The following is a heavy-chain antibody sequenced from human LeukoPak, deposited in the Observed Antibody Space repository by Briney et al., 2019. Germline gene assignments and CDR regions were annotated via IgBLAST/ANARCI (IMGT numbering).Heavy chain of an antibody. CDR2: INPNSGGT. CDR3: ARVPVGWRAAGTSLFDY. CDR1: GYTFTGYY. Sequence: GASVKVSCKASGYTFTGYYMHWVRQAPGQGLEWMGWINPNSGGTNYAQKFQGRVTMTRDTSISTAYMELSRLRSDDTAVYYCARVPVGWRAAGTSLFDYWGQGTLVTVSS. D-gene: IGHD6-13*01. J-gene: IGHJ4*02. V-gene: IGHV1-2*02.